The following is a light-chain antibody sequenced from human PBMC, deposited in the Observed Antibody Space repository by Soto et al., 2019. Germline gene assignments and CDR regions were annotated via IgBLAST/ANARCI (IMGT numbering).Light chain of an antibody. Sequence: DIQMTQSPSTLSASVGDRVTITCRASQSISSWLAWYQQKPGKAPKLLIYKASSLESGVPSRFSGSGSGTELPLPVSSLQPDDFATYYCQRYNSYSWTFGQGTKVEIK. CDR2: KAS. CDR1: QSISSW. CDR3: QRYNSYSWT. V-gene: IGKV1-5*03. J-gene: IGKJ1*01.